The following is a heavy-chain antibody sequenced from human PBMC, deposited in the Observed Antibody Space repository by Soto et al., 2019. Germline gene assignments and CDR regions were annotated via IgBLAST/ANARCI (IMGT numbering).Heavy chain of an antibody. CDR1: GFAFSSSP. J-gene: IGHJ4*02. D-gene: IGHD2-15*01. V-gene: IGHV3-23*01. CDR3: AKVQGIIDPYTR. CDR2: ISGSGCST. Sequence: WGSLRLPCAASGFAFSSSPISWLRQAPGKGLELVSAISGSGCSTYYADSVKDRFTISRDNSKNTLYLQMNSLGAEDTAVYYCAKVQGIIDPYTRWGQGSLVSVSS.